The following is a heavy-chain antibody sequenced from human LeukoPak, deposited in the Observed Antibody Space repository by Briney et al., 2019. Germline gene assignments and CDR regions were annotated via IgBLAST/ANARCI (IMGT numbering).Heavy chain of an antibody. D-gene: IGHD2-2*01. J-gene: IGHJ5*02. V-gene: IGHV4-4*07. Sequence: SETLSLTCTVSGGSISSYYWSWIRQPAGKGLEWIGRIYTSGSTNYNPSLKSRVTMSVDTSKNQFSLKLSSVTAADTAVYYCARDPGCSSTSCYLSWFDPWGQGTLVTVSS. CDR1: GGSISSYY. CDR3: ARDPGCSSTSCYLSWFDP. CDR2: IYTSGST.